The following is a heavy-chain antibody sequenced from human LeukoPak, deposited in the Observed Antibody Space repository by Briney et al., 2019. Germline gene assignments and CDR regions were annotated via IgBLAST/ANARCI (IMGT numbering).Heavy chain of an antibody. CDR1: GFTFNSYA. J-gene: IGHJ4*02. D-gene: IGHD4-17*01. V-gene: IGHV3-23*01. CDR3: AKARNGDPPYYFDY. Sequence: GGSLRLSCAASGFTFNSYAMNWVRQAPGKGLECVSSISGSGGRTYYADSVKGRFTISRDNSKNTLYLQMNSLRAEDTAEYYCAKARNGDPPYYFDYWGQGTLVTVSS. CDR2: ISGSGGRT.